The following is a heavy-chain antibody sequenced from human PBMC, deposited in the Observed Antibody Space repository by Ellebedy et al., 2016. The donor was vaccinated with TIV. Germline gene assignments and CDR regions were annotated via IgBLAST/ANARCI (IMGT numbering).Heavy chain of an antibody. CDR3: ARVIQAGYSGYHFDY. D-gene: IGHD5-12*01. J-gene: IGHJ4*02. Sequence: PGGSLRLSCAASGFTFSSNSMNWVRQAPGKGLEWVSTISATSSVIYYANSVKGRFTISRDNAKDSLYLPMNSLRAEDTAVYYCARVIQAGYSGYHFDYWGQGILVTVSS. CDR2: ISATSSVI. V-gene: IGHV3-21*04. CDR1: GFTFSSNS.